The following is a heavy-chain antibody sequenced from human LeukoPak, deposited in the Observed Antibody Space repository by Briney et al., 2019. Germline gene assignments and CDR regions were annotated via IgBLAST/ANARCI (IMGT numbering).Heavy chain of an antibody. CDR2: FDPEDGET. CDR1: GYTLTELS. V-gene: IGHV1-24*01. CDR3: ASQATMIVVLQDAFDI. J-gene: IGHJ3*02. D-gene: IGHD3-22*01. Sequence: ASVKVSCKVSGYTLTELSMHWVRQAPGKGLEWMGGFDPEDGETIYAQKFQGRVTMTEDTSTDTAYMELSSLRSEDTAVYYCASQATMIVVLQDAFDIWGQGTMVTVSS.